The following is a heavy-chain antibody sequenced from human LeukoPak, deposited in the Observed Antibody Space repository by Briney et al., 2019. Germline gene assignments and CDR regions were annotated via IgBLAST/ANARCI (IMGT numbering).Heavy chain of an antibody. D-gene: IGHD3-22*01. Sequence: PGGSLRLSCAASGFTFSSYWMHWVRQAPGKGLEWVSSITGSSTYIYYADSVRGRFTISRDNAKSSLYLQMNSLRAEDTAVYYCARDLYYDASGFYPPDYWGQGTLVTVSS. CDR1: GFTFSSYW. CDR2: ITGSSTYI. CDR3: ARDLYYDASGFYPPDY. V-gene: IGHV3-21*01. J-gene: IGHJ4*02.